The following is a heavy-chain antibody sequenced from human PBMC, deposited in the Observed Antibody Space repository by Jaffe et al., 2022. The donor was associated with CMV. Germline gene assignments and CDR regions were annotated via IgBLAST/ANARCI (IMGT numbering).Heavy chain of an antibody. V-gene: IGHV3-15*01. D-gene: IGHD3-22*01. CDR3: TTAVFHYYDSSGYGY. J-gene: IGHJ4*02. Sequence: EVQLVESGGGLVKPGGSLRLSCAASGFTFSNAWMSWVRQAPGKGLEWVGRIKSKTDGGTTDYAAPVKGRFTISRDDSKNTLYLQMNSLKTEDTAVYYCTTAVFHYYDSSGYGYWGQGTLVTVSS. CDR2: IKSKTDGGTT. CDR1: GFTFSNAW.